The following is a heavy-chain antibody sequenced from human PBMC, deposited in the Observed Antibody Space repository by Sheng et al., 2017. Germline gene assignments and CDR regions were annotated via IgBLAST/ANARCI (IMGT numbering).Heavy chain of an antibody. V-gene: IGHV4-59*12. CDR2: ISYSGSS. CDR1: GGSITTYY. D-gene: IGHD1-26*01. CDR3: ARAPASIGTYWGGTHYYMDI. Sequence: QVQLQESGPGLVKPSETLSLTCNVSGGSITTYYWSWIRQSPGKGLEWIGYISYSGSSSYNPSLKSRVIISVDMSKNQLSLKWTYVTAADTAVYYCARAPASIGTYWGGTHYYMDIWGPGDHGHRLL. J-gene: IGHJ6*03.